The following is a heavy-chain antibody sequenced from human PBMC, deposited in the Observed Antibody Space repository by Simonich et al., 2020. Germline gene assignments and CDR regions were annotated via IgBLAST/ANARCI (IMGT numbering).Heavy chain of an antibody. CDR1: GFTFSSYW. CDR2: IKQDESEK. V-gene: IGHV3-7*01. D-gene: IGHD3-9*01. Sequence: EVQLVESGGGLVQPGGSLRLSCAASGFTFSSYWMSWVRQAPGKGREWVANIKQDESEKYYVDSVKGRFTISRDNAKNSLYLKMNSRRAEDTAVYYCACLGTGDAFDIWGQGTMVTVSS. CDR3: ACLGTGDAFDI. J-gene: IGHJ3*02.